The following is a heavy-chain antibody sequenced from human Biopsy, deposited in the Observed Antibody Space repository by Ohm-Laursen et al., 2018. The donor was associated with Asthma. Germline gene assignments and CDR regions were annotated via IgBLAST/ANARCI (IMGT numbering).Heavy chain of an antibody. Sequence: SLRLSCSATGFSFSNFAIHWVRQAPGKGLEWVGVISKDASTQDYADSVKGRFTMARDNSRNTLDLRMNSLREEDTAVYYCVRDGTDDAFDIWGQGTVVSVSS. J-gene: IGHJ3*02. D-gene: IGHD1-1*01. CDR3: VRDGTDDAFDI. CDR1: GFSFSNFA. V-gene: IGHV3-30*01. CDR2: ISKDASTQ.